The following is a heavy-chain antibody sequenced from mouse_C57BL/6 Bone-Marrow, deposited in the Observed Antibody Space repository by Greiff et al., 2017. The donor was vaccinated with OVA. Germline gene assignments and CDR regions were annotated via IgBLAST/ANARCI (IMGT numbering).Heavy chain of an antibody. CDR2: ISDGGSYT. Sequence: EVNLVESGGGLVKPGGSLKLSCAASGFTFSSYAMSWVRQTPEKRLEWVATISDGGSYTYYPDNVKGRFTISRDNAKNNLYLQMSHLKSEDTAMYYCARESITAVVATDYWGQGTTLTVSS. J-gene: IGHJ2*01. D-gene: IGHD1-1*01. V-gene: IGHV5-4*01. CDR1: GFTFSSYA. CDR3: ARESITAVVATDY.